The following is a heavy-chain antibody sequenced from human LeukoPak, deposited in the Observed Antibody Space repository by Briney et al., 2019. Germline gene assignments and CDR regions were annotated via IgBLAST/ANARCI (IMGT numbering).Heavy chain of an antibody. J-gene: IGHJ4*02. Sequence: GGSLRLSCAAFSGFAMSWVRQAPGKRLEWFSAINGRGDDTYYPDSVKGRFTISRDNSNNTLYLQMNSLRADDTAVYYCAKGHRESSSFFDSWGQGIPVTVSS. CDR1: SGFA. CDR3: AKGHRESSSFFDS. V-gene: IGHV3-23*01. CDR2: INGRGDDT.